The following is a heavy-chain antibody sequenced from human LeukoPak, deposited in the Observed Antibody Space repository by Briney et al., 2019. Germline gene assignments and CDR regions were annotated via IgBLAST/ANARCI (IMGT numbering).Heavy chain of an antibody. CDR3: AKEYDILTGYYAFDI. D-gene: IGHD3-9*01. V-gene: IGHV3-30*02. CDR1: GFTFSSYG. CDR2: IRYDGSNK. J-gene: IGHJ3*02. Sequence: GGSLRLSCASSGFTFSSYGMHWVRQAPGKGLEWVTFIRYDGSNKYYADSVKGRFTISRDNSKNTLYLQINSLRAEDTAVYYCAKEYDILTGYYAFDIWGQGTMVTVSS.